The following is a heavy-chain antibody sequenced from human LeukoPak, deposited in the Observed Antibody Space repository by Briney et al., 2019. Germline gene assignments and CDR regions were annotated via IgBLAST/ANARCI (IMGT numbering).Heavy chain of an antibody. CDR2: IYYSGST. D-gene: IGHD2-15*01. Sequence: RPSQTLSLTCTVSGGSISSGGYYWSWIRQHPGKGLEWIGYIYYSGSTNYNPSLKSRVTISVDTSKNQFSLKLSSVTAADTAVYYCARLKYCSGGSCYSPFDYWGQGTLVTVSS. CDR1: GGSISSGGYY. J-gene: IGHJ4*02. CDR3: ARLKYCSGGSCYSPFDY. V-gene: IGHV4-31*03.